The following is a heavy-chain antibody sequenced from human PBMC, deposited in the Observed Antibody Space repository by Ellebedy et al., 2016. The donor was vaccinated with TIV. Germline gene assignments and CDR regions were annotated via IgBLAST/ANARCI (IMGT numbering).Heavy chain of an antibody. Sequence: ASVKVSCKASGYTFTRYGITWVRQAPGQGLEWMGWVSAHDGRSDFLLKLQGRVTMTTDTSTSTAYMELRSLRSDDTAVYYCARGEYYYGSGSYLFLDYWGQGTLVTASS. V-gene: IGHV1-18*01. D-gene: IGHD3-10*01. J-gene: IGHJ4*02. CDR1: GYTFTRYG. CDR2: VSAHDGRS. CDR3: ARGEYYYGSGSYLFLDY.